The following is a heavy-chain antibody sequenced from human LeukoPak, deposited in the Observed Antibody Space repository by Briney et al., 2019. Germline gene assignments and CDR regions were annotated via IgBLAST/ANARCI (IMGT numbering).Heavy chain of an antibody. J-gene: IGHJ3*02. CDR1: GGSISRYY. D-gene: IGHD3-22*01. V-gene: IGHV4-59*01. CDR3: ARDSSGYYWDDAFDI. Sequence: SETLSLTCTVSGGSISRYYWSWIRQPPGKGLEWIGYIYYSGSTNYNPSLKSRVTISVDTSKNQFSLKLSSVTAADTAVYYCARDSSGYYWDDAFDIWGQGTMVTVSS. CDR2: IYYSGST.